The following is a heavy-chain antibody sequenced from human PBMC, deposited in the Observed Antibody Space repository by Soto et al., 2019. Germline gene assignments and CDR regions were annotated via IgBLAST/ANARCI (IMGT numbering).Heavy chain of an antibody. V-gene: IGHV4-30-2*01. CDR2: IYHSGST. J-gene: IGHJ6*02. CDR1: GGSISSADYS. D-gene: IGHD3-10*01. CDR3: ASRYTPRSGDSYYYGMDV. Sequence: TLSLTCRVSGGSISSADYSWSWIRQPPGKGLEWIGYIYHSGSTYYIPSLKSRVTISVDRSKNQFSLKLSSVTAADTAVYYCASRYTPRSGDSYYYGMDVWGQGTTVTVSS.